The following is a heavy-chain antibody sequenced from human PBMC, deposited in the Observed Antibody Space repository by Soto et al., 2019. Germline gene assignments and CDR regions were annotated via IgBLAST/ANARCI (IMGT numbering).Heavy chain of an antibody. D-gene: IGHD4-4*01. Sequence: SSVKVSCKASGVTFSSYAISWVPQAPGHGLEWMGGIIPIYGTAHYPQKFQDRVTITADKSKGTAYMELSSLRAEDTAVYFCARGLGPLQILHAFDIWGLGTMVTVSS. V-gene: IGHV1-69*06. CDR1: GVTFSSYA. J-gene: IGHJ3*02. CDR3: ARGLGPLQILHAFDI. CDR2: IIPIYGTA.